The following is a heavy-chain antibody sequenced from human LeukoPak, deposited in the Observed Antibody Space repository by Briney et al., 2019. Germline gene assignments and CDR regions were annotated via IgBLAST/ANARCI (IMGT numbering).Heavy chain of an antibody. V-gene: IGHV3-48*02. J-gene: IGHJ4*02. CDR3: ARDSGYDS. Sequence: PGGSLRLSCVASGFTFSIYSMNWVRQAPGKGLEWVSYITGSSGTISYADSVKGRFTVSGDNAKNSLYLQMNSLRDEDTAVYYCARDSGYDSWGQGTLVTVSS. CDR2: ITGSSGTI. D-gene: IGHD5-12*01. CDR1: GFTFSIYS.